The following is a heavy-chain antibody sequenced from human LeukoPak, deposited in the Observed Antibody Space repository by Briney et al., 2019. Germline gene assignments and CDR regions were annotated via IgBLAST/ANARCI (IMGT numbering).Heavy chain of an antibody. J-gene: IGHJ5*02. CDR2: IHHSGST. CDR1: GGSISSGNYY. Sequence: SETLSLTCTVSGGSISSGNYYGSWIRQHPGKGLEWIGYIHHSGSTYYNPSLKSRVIISVDTAKNQFSLKLDSVTAADTAVYYCASYGSGSYRFDPWGQGTLVTVSS. CDR3: ASYGSGSYRFDP. D-gene: IGHD3-10*01. V-gene: IGHV4-31*03.